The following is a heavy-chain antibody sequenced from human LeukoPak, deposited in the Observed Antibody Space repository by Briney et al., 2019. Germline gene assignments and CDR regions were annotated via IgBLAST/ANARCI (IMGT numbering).Heavy chain of an antibody. CDR3: ARVGSGGHGDY. CDR2: INPSGGST. V-gene: IGHV1-46*01. D-gene: IGHD4-23*01. CDR1: GYTFTSYY. Sequence: GASVRVSCKASGYTFTSYYMHGVRQAPGQGREWVGIINPSGGSTSYAQKFQGRATMPRDTSTSTVYMELSSLRSEDTAVYYCARVGSGGHGDYWGQGTLVTVSS. J-gene: IGHJ4*02.